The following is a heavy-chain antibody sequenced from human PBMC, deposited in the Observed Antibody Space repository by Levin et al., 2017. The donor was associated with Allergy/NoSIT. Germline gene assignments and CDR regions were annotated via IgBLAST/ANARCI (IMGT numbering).Heavy chain of an antibody. CDR3: ARDPYSSSYFDY. J-gene: IGHJ4*02. CDR1: GGSISSYY. D-gene: IGHD6-6*01. V-gene: IGHV4-59*01. Sequence: PGGSLRLSCTVSGGSISSYYWSWIRQPPGKGLEWIGYIYYSGSTNYNPSLKSRVTISVDTSKNQFSLKLSSVTAADTAVYYCARDPYSSSYFDYWGQGTLVTVSS. CDR2: IYYSGST.